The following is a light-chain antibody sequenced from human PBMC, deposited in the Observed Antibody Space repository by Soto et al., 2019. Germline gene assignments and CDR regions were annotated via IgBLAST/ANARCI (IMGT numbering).Light chain of an antibody. CDR2: DVS. J-gene: IGLJ1*01. V-gene: IGLV2-18*02. CDR1: SSDVGSYNR. Sequence: QSVLTQPPSVSGSPGQAVTISCSGTSSDVGSYNRVSWYQQPPGTAPKLMLYDVSNRPSGVSDRFSGSKSGNTASLTISGLQAEDEADYYCSSFTSSSTDVFGTGTKLTVL. CDR3: SSFTSSSTDV.